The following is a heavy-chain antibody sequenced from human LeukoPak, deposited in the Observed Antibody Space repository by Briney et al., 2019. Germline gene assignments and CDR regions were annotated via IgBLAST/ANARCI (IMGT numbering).Heavy chain of an antibody. D-gene: IGHD2-15*01. CDR2: IYYSGST. CDR3: ARLVIAAPYYYYYGMDV. CDR1: GGSISSYY. J-gene: IGHJ6*02. V-gene: IGHV4-59*01. Sequence: SETLSLTCTVSGGSISSYYWSWIRQPPGKGLEWIGYIYYSGSTNYNPSLKSRVTISVDTSKNQFSLKLSSVTAADTAVYYCARLVIAAPYYYYYGMDVWGQGTTVTVSS.